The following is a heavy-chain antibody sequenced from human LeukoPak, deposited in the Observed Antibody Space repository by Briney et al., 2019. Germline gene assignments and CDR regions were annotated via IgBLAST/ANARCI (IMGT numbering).Heavy chain of an antibody. D-gene: IGHD3-22*01. J-gene: IGHJ4*02. V-gene: IGHV3-20*04. CDR2: INWDGTNT. Sequence: PGGSLRLSCAVSGGTTDDYGMSWVRQAPGKGLEWVSGINWDGTNTYYAESVKGRFTISRDNAKNSLDLQMNSLRVEDTAIYYCLREETIVVIREPPPRGQGTLVTVSS. CDR1: GGTTDDYG. CDR3: LREETIVVIREPPP.